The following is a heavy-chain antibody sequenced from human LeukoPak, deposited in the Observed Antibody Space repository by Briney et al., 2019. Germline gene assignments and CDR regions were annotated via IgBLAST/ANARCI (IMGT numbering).Heavy chain of an antibody. CDR2: IIPILGIA. D-gene: IGHD4-23*01. V-gene: IGHV1-69*04. J-gene: IGHJ4*02. Sequence: ASVKVSCKASGGTFSSYAISWVRQAPGQGVEWMGRIIPILGIANYAQKFQGRVTITADKSTSTAYMELSSLRSEDTAVYYCASSTYGGNDYWGQGTLVTVSS. CDR3: ASSTYGGNDY. CDR1: GGTFSSYA.